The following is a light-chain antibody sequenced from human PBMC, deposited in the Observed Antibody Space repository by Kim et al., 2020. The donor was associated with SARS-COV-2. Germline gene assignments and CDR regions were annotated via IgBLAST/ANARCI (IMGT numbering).Light chain of an antibody. CDR3: QMYNSAPWT. Sequence: GDRVTITCRASQGITNSLAWYQQKPGKVLQLLIYAASALQSGVPSRFSGSGSGTVFTLTISSLQPEDVATYYCQMYNSAPWTFGQGTKVDI. CDR1: QGITNS. J-gene: IGKJ1*01. V-gene: IGKV1-27*01. CDR2: AAS.